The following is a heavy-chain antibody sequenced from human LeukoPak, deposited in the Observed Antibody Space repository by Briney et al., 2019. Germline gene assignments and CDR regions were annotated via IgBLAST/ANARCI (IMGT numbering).Heavy chain of an antibody. D-gene: IGHD3-9*01. CDR2: ISSSSYI. V-gene: IGHV3-21*01. Sequence: GGSLRLSCAASGFTFSSYSMNWVRQAPGKGLEWVSSISSSSYIYYADSVKGRFTISRDNAKNSLYLQMNSLRAEDTAVYYCARAKISTGYWAFDYWGQGTLVTVSS. J-gene: IGHJ4*02. CDR3: ARAKISTGYWAFDY. CDR1: GFTFSSYS.